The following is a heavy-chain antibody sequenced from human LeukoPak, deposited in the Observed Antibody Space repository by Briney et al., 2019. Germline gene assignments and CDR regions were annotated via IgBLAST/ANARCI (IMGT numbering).Heavy chain of an antibody. V-gene: IGHV1-2*02. CDR1: GGTFRNYA. D-gene: IGHD3-10*01. CDR2: INPNSGGT. J-gene: IGHJ6*03. Sequence: ASVKVSCKAFGGTFRNYAISWVRQAPGQGLEWMGWINPNSGGTNYAQKFQGRVTMTRDTSISTAYMELSRLRSDDTAVYYCARVVREERLSSPNYYYYYYMDVWGKGTTVTISS. CDR3: ARVVREERLSSPNYYYYYYMDV.